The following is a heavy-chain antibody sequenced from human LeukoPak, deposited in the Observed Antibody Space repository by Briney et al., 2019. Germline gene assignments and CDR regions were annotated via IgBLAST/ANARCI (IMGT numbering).Heavy chain of an antibody. V-gene: IGHV4-38-2*02. CDR3: ARALTFFCMAV. J-gene: IGHJ6*03. Sequence: SETLSLTCSVSGYSISSGYYWGWIRQPPGKGLEWIGSIYDSGSTYYNPSLKSRVTISVDTSKNQFSLKLNAVTAAETAFHYWARALTFFCMAVWEKGPPVTVPS. D-gene: IGHD3-3*01. CDR2: IYDSGST. CDR1: GYSISSGYY.